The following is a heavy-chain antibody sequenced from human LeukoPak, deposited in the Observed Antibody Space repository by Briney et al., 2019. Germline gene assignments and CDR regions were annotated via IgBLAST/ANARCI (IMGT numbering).Heavy chain of an antibody. V-gene: IGHV3-7*01. J-gene: IGHJ4*02. Sequence: GGSLRLSCAGSGFTLRNRWATWVRQAPGKGLEWVASTGQYGHDNDYVDSVRGRFTISRDFAKISLFLQMNSLRVEDTAVYYCAAGGAPGRFDYWGRGAPVTVSS. D-gene: IGHD6-13*01. CDR2: TGQYGHDN. CDR3: AAGGAPGRFDY. CDR1: GFTLRNRW.